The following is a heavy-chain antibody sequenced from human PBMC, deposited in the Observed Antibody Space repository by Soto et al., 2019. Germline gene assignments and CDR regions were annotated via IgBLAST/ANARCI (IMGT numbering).Heavy chain of an antibody. CDR2: IYYSGST. Sequence: SETLSLTCTVSGGSLSSGGYYWSWIRQHPGKGLEWIGYIYYSGSTYYNPSLKSRVTISVDTSKNQFSLKLSSVTAADTAVYYCASAYCSGGSCYKEFDYWGQGTLVTVSS. CDR1: GGSLSSGGYY. CDR3: ASAYCSGGSCYKEFDY. D-gene: IGHD2-15*01. V-gene: IGHV4-31*03. J-gene: IGHJ4*02.